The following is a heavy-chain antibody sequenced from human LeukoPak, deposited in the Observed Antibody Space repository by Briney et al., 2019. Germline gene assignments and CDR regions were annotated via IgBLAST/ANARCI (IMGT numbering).Heavy chain of an antibody. J-gene: IGHJ4*02. CDR2: ISAYNGNT. Sequence: ASVKVSCKASGYTFTSYGISWVRQAPGQGLEGMGWISAYNGNTNYAQKLQGRVTITTDTSTSTAYMELRSLRSDDTAVYYCARGLGYCSGGSCYYFDYWGQGTLVTVSS. V-gene: IGHV1-18*01. CDR1: GYTFTSYG. D-gene: IGHD2-15*01. CDR3: ARGLGYCSGGSCYYFDY.